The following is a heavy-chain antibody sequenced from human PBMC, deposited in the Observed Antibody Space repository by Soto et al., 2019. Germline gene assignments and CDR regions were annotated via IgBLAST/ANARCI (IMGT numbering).Heavy chain of an antibody. CDR1: GYTFTSYA. CDR3: ARSPGYSYGDY. J-gene: IGHJ4*02. V-gene: IGHV1-3*01. Sequence: ASVTVSCQASGYTFTSYAMHWVRQAPGQRLEWMGWINAGNGNTKYSQKFQGRVTITRDTSASTAYMELSSLRSEDTAVYYCARSPGYSYGDYWGQGTLVTVSS. D-gene: IGHD5-18*01. CDR2: INAGNGNT.